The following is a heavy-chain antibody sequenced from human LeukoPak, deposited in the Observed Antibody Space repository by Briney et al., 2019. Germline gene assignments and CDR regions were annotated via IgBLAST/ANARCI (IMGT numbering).Heavy chain of an antibody. CDR2: IIPIFGTA. V-gene: IGHV1-69*13. D-gene: IGHD1-26*01. Sequence: GASVKVSCKASGGTFSSYAISWVRQAPEQGLEWMGGIIPIFGTANYAQKFQGRVTITADESTSTAYMELSSLRSEDTAVYYCARDVGATPGAFDIWGQGTMVTVSS. CDR3: ARDVGATPGAFDI. CDR1: GGTFSSYA. J-gene: IGHJ3*02.